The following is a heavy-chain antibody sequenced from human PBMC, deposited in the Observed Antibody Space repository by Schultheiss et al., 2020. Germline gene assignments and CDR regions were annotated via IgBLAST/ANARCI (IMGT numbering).Heavy chain of an antibody. CDR2: IGTDGSGT. J-gene: IGHJ4*02. V-gene: IGHV3-74*01. CDR1: GFTFRSYW. D-gene: IGHD3-16*01. Sequence: GGSLRLSCEVSGFTFRSYWMHWVRQAPGKGLVWVSRIGTDGSGTSYADSVRGRFTISRDNAKNSLYLQMNNLRVEDTAVYYCARELTFPDNYWGPGTLVTVSS. CDR3: ARELTFPDNY.